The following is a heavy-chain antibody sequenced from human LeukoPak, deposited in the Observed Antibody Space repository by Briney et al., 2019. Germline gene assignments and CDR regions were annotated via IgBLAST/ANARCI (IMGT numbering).Heavy chain of an antibody. V-gene: IGHV4-59*01. D-gene: IGHD3-3*01. CDR3: ARDVRRALRFNNFYPYFGMDV. Sequence: PSETLSLTCSVSGGPINFYWSWIRRSPGKGLQWIGCIYPNGSTSYNSPLKSRVTISLDTSKKQVSLMLKSVTAADTAVYYCARDVRRALRFNNFYPYFGMDVWGKGTTVIVST. CDR1: GGPINFY. CDR2: IYPNGST. J-gene: IGHJ6*04.